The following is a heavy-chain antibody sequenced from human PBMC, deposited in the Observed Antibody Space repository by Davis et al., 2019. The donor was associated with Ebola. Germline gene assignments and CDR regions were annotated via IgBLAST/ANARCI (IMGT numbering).Heavy chain of an antibody. CDR1: GFTFSSYA. CDR2: ISDDSTST. J-gene: IGHJ4*02. D-gene: IGHD6-13*01. Sequence: PGGSLRLSCAASGFTFSSYAMSWVRQTPGKGLEWVSHISDDSTSTYYADSVKGRFTISRDNAKNSLYLQMNILRADDTALYYCARDTTIAGGGQNYWGQGTLVTVSS. V-gene: IGHV3-48*04. CDR3: ARDTTIAGGGQNY.